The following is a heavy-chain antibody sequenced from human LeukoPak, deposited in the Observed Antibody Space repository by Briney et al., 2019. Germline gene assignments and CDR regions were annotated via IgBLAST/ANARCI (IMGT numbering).Heavy chain of an antibody. CDR3: ARDGVRFLEWLLPLSYYYYYMDV. V-gene: IGHV4-39*07. CDR1: GGSISNSSYY. CDR2: IYYSGST. J-gene: IGHJ6*03. D-gene: IGHD3-3*01. Sequence: NPSETLSLTCTVSGGSISNSSYYWGWIRQPPGKGLEWIGSIYYSGSTYYNPSLKSRVTISVDTSKNQFSLKLSSVTAADTAVYYCARDGVRFLEWLLPLSYYYYYMDVWGKGTTVTVSS.